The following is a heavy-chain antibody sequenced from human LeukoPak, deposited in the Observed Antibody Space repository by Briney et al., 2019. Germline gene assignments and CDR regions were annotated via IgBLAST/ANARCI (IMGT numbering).Heavy chain of an antibody. CDR1: GFDFGAYE. CDR2: FAGSDTTK. D-gene: IGHD3-22*01. Sequence: GGSLRLSCAASGFDFGAYEMNWVRQAPGKGPEWVAYFAGSDTTKYYADSVKGRFTISRDSAKNSLYLQMNSLRAEDTALYYCTTLGYHLDSWGQGTLVTVSS. J-gene: IGHJ4*02. V-gene: IGHV3-48*03. CDR3: TTLGYHLDS.